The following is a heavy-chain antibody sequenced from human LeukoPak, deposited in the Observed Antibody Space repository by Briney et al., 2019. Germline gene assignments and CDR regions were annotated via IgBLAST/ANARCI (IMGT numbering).Heavy chain of an antibody. Sequence: GASVKVSCKASESIFKTYAVHWVRQAPGQRLEWMGWINAGNGNTKYSQKFQGRVTITRDTSASTAYMELSSLRSEDTAVYYCVGDIAAAGTSGGWGQGTLVTVSS. CDR2: INAGNGNT. CDR3: VGDIAAAGTSGG. CDR1: ESIFKTYA. D-gene: IGHD6-13*01. J-gene: IGHJ4*02. V-gene: IGHV1-3*01.